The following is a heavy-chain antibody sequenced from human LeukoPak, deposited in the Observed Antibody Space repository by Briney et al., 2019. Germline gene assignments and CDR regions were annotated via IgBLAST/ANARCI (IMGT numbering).Heavy chain of an antibody. V-gene: IGHV4-34*01. J-gene: IGHJ4*02. Sequence: SETLSLTCAVYGGSFSGYYWSWIRQPPGKGLEWIGEVNHSGSTNYNPSLKSRVTISVDTSKNQFSLKLSSVTAADTAVYYCARLGYGDYLPFDYWGQGTLVTVSS. D-gene: IGHD4-17*01. CDR3: ARLGYGDYLPFDY. CDR2: VNHSGST. CDR1: GGSFSGYY.